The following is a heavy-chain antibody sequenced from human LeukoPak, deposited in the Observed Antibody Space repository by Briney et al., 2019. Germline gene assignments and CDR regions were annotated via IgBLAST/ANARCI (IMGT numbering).Heavy chain of an antibody. CDR1: GFTFSNYG. Sequence: GGSLRLSCAASGFTFSNYGMHWVRQAPGNRLEWVAFIRYDGSNIYYADSVKGRFTISRDNAKKSLYLQMNSLRAEDTAVYYCARVYQGVSLFDGIDYWGQGTLVTVSS. J-gene: IGHJ4*02. CDR3: ARVYQGVSLFDGIDY. D-gene: IGHD3-10*01. CDR2: IRYDGSNI. V-gene: IGHV3-30*02.